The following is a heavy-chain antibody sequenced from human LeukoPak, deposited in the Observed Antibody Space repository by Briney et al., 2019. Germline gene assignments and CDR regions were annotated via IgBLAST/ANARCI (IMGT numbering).Heavy chain of an antibody. D-gene: IGHD2-2*01. J-gene: IGHJ5*02. V-gene: IGHV4-34*01. CDR1: GGSFSGYY. Sequence: SETLSLTCAVYGGSFSGYYWSWIRQPPGKGLGWIGEINHSGSTNYNPSLKSRVTISVDTSKNQFSLKLSSVTAADTAVYYCARAKAWVVPAAKNWGSDWFDPWGQGTLVTVSS. CDR2: INHSGST. CDR3: ARAKAWVVPAAKNWGSDWFDP.